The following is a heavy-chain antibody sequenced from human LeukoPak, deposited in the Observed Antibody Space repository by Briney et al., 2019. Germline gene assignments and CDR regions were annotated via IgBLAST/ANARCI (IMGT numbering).Heavy chain of an antibody. V-gene: IGHV4-59*01. Sequence: SETLSLTCTVSGGSISSYYWSWIRQPPGKGLEWIGYIYYSGSTNYNPSLKSRVTISVDTSKNQFSLKLSSVTAADTAMYYCARHLFSLVAAIEGAFDIWGQGTMVTVSS. CDR2: IYYSGST. CDR3: ARHLFSLVAAIEGAFDI. D-gene: IGHD5-12*01. J-gene: IGHJ3*02. CDR1: GGSISSYY.